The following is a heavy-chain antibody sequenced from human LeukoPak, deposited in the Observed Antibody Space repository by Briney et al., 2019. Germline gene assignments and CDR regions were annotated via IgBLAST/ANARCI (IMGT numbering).Heavy chain of an antibody. CDR1: GGSISSYY. CDR3: ASRRGPTGPYYFDY. D-gene: IGHD1-1*01. V-gene: IGHV4-4*09. CDR2: IYTSGST. Sequence: SETLSLTCTVSGGSISSYYWSWIRQPPGKGLEWIGYIYTSGSTNYNPSLKSRVTISVDTSKNQFSLKLSSATAADTAVYYCASRRGPTGPYYFDYWGQGTLVTVSS. J-gene: IGHJ4*02.